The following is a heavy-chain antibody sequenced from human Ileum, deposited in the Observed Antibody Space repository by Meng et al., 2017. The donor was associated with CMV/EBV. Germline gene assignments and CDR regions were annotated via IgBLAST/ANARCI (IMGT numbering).Heavy chain of an antibody. V-gene: IGHV1-2*02. Sequence: SGYTFSAYYMNWMRQVPGQGLEWMGWINPNNGSTKYARNFQGRVTMTRDTSITTVYMEVSRLTSDDTAVYYCAKSPGTSGSYWRPDHWGQGTLVTVSS. J-gene: IGHJ5*02. D-gene: IGHD1-26*01. CDR1: GYTFSAYY. CDR3: AKSPGTSGSYWRPDH. CDR2: INPNNGST.